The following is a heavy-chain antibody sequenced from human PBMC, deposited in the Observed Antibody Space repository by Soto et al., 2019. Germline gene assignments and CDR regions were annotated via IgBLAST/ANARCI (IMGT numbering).Heavy chain of an antibody. Sequence: GGSLRLSCAASGFTFSSYGMHWVRQAPGKGLEWVAVIWYDGSNKYYADSVKGRFTISRDNSKNTLYLQMNSLRAEDTAVYYCARESDQTIISGYGWFDPWGQGTLVTVSS. V-gene: IGHV3-33*01. CDR3: ARESDQTIISGYGWFDP. CDR2: IWYDGSNK. J-gene: IGHJ5*02. CDR1: GFTFSSYG. D-gene: IGHD3-10*01.